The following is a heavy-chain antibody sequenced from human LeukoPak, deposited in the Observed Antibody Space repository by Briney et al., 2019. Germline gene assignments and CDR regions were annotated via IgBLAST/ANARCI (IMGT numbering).Heavy chain of an antibody. Sequence: SQTLSLTCAISGDSVSSNSAAWNWIRQSPSRGLEWLGRTYYRSKWSNDAVSVKGRININPDTSRNQFSLQLNSVTPEDTAVYYCARYYYDSRGYYYYYFDYWGQGTLVTVSS. D-gene: IGHD3-22*01. J-gene: IGHJ4*02. CDR2: TYYRSKWSN. CDR3: ARYYYDSRGYYYYYFDY. CDR1: GDSVSSNSAA. V-gene: IGHV6-1*01.